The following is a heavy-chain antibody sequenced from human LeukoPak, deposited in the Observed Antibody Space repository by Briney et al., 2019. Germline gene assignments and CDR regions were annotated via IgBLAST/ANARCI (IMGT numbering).Heavy chain of an antibody. D-gene: IGHD2-15*01. Sequence: GGSLRLSCAASGFTFNNYWMHWVRQVPGKGLVWVSRINPGGSSTAYADSVKGRFTISRDNAKNTLYLQMNSLRAEDTAVYYCARSSQADDYWGQGTLVTVSS. CDR2: INPGGSST. CDR1: GFTFNNYW. CDR3: ARSSQADDY. V-gene: IGHV3-74*01. J-gene: IGHJ4*02.